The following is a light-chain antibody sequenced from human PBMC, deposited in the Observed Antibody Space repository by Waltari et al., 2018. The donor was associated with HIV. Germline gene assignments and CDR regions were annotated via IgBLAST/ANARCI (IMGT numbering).Light chain of an antibody. CDR1: RSLLHSNGYTY. CDR2: VAS. Sequence: DLVMTQSPLPLSVNPGEPASISSRSNRSLLHSNGYTYFDWYVKKPGQSPQLLIFVASRRASGVPDRFSGSASGTDFTLKISRVEAEDVGVYYCMQAVEKWTFGPGTKVEI. V-gene: IGKV2-28*01. J-gene: IGKJ1*01. CDR3: MQAVEKWT.